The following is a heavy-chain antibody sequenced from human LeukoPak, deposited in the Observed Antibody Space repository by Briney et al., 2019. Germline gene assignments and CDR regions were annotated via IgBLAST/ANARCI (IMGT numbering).Heavy chain of an antibody. CDR1: GGSIRSYY. CDR3: AAVVVSGTPYFDY. V-gene: IGHV4-59*03. J-gene: IGHJ4*02. Sequence: SETLSLTCTVSGGSIRSYYWTWIRQPPGKGLEWIGYMYYTGSTKYNPSLKSRVSISVDTSKNQFSLTLTSVTAADTAVYYCAAVVVSGTPYFDYWGQGTLVTVSA. D-gene: IGHD2-21*02. CDR2: MYYTGST.